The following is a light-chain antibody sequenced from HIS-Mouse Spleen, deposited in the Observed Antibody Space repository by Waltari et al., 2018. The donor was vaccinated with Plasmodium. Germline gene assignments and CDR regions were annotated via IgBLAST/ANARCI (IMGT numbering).Light chain of an antibody. CDR1: QSVSSY. CDR2: DAS. CDR3: QQRSNWPPLT. J-gene: IGKJ4*01. V-gene: IGKV3-11*01. Sequence: EIVLTQSPATLSLSPGERATLSCRASQSVSSYFAWYQQTPGQAPRLLIYDASNRATGSPARFSGSGSGTDFTLTISSLVPEDFAVYYCQQRSNWPPLTFGGGTKVEIK.